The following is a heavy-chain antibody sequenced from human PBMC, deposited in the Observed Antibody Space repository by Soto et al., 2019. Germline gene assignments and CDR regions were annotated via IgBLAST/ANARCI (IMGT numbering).Heavy chain of an antibody. Sequence: GGSLRLSCAASGFTFSSYGMHWVRQAPGKGLEWVAVISYDGSNKYYADSVKGRFTISRDNSKNTLYLQMNSLRAEDTAVYYCAKATYYYGSGSYSGVSWFDPWGQGTLVTVSS. D-gene: IGHD3-10*01. CDR1: GFTFSSYG. J-gene: IGHJ5*02. CDR3: AKATYYYGSGSYSGVSWFDP. V-gene: IGHV3-30*18. CDR2: ISYDGSNK.